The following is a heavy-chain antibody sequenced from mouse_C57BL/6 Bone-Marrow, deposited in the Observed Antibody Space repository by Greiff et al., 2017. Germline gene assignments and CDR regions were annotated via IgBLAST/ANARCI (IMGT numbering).Heavy chain of an antibody. D-gene: IGHD2-3*01. CDR2: ISSGSSTI. CDR3: ARMDGYPWYFDV. J-gene: IGHJ1*03. V-gene: IGHV5-17*01. Sequence: EVKLVESGGGLVKPGGSLKLSCAASGFTFSDYGMHWVRQAPEKGLEWVAYISSGSSTIYYAYTVKGRFTISRDNAKNTLFLQMTSLRSEDTAMYYCARMDGYPWYFDVWGTGTTVTVSS. CDR1: GFTFSDYG.